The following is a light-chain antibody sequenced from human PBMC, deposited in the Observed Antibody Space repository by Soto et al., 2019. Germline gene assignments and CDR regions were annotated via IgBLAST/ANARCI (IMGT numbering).Light chain of an antibody. J-gene: IGKJ1*01. V-gene: IGKV1-39*01. CDR2: AAS. CDR3: QQSYSTPWT. CDR1: QSISEH. Sequence: DIQMTQSPSSLYASVEDRVIITCRASQSISEHLNWYQQKPGKAPKLLIYAASSLQSGVPSRFSGSGSGTDFTLTISSLQPEDFATYYCQQSYSTPWTFGQGTKVDI.